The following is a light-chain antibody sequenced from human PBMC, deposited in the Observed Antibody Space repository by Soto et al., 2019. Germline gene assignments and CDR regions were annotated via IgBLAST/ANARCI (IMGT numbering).Light chain of an antibody. CDR3: QPYNNWWT. Sequence: EIVMTQSPATLSVSPGERATLSCRASQSVGSNLAWYQKKPGQAPRLLIYGASTRATGIPARFSGSGSGTEFTLTISSLQSEDFAVYYCQPYNNWWTFGQGTRVEI. J-gene: IGKJ1*01. CDR2: GAS. CDR1: QSVGSN. V-gene: IGKV3-15*01.